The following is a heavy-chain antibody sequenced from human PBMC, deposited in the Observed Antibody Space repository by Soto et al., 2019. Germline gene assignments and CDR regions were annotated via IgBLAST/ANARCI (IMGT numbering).Heavy chain of an antibody. CDR2: IHYSGRT. CDR3: VGVGVGIGNHCGS. D-gene: IGHD1-26*01. CDR1: NGRISGFY. J-gene: IGHJ4*02. V-gene: IGHV4-59*12. Sequence: SYTLSLTSRASNGRISGFYWTWMRQPPGKILEWIGYIHYSGRTDYNPSLTSRATMSVDTSKNQFSLNLKSITAADTAVYYGVGVGVGIGNHCGSWVRGTLVTVSS.